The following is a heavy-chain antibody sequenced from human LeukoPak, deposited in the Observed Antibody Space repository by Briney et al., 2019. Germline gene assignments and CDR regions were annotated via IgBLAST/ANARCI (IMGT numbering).Heavy chain of an antibody. V-gene: IGHV1-8*02. CDR2: MNPNSGIT. Sequence: EASVKVSCKASGYTFTSYDINWVRQATGQGLEWMGWMNPNSGITGYAQKFQGRVRIHADKATSTAYMELSSLRSEDTAVYFCARMSGERVTIFGVIIMSGWFDLWGQGTLVTVSS. J-gene: IGHJ5*02. CDR3: ARMSGERVTIFGVIIMSGWFDL. CDR1: GYTFTSYD. D-gene: IGHD3-3*01.